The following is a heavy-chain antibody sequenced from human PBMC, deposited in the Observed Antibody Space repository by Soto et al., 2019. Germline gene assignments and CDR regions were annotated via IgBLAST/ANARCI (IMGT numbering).Heavy chain of an antibody. J-gene: IGHJ4*02. Sequence: SETLSLTCTVSSGPINSNGFYWGWIRQPPGKGLDWIGSIYSGGSTYYNPSLKSRVTISVDTSKNQFSLKLSSVTAADTAVYYCARQMAGERRYYFDYWGQGTLVTVSS. CDR3: ARQMAGERRYYFDY. V-gene: IGHV4-39*01. CDR2: IYSGGST. CDR1: SGPINSNGFY. D-gene: IGHD6-19*01.